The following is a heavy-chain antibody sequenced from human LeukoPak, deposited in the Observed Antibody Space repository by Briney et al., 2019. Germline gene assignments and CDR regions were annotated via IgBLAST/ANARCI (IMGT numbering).Heavy chain of an antibody. J-gene: IGHJ6*02. D-gene: IGHD1-26*01. Sequence: GRSLRLSCAASGFTFSSYAIHWVRQAPGKGLEWVAVISDDGSNKYYVDSVKGRFTISRDNSKSTLYLQMSSLRAEDTAVYYCAKEWELLYYYFGMDVWGQGTPVTVSS. CDR3: AKEWELLYYYFGMDV. V-gene: IGHV3-30*18. CDR1: GFTFSSYA. CDR2: ISDDGSNK.